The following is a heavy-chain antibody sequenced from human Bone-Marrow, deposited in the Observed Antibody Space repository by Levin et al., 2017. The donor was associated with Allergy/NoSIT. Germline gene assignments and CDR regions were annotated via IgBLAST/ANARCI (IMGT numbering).Heavy chain of an antibody. CDR3: VRGSGETTSFDY. Sequence: GGSLRLSCAASGFKFDDHTIHWVRQPPGEGLEWVSLITWDGGRRLYADSVKGRFTISRDNSRNSLHLQMNTLRSEDSALYYCVRGSGETTSFDYWGQGSLVTVSS. V-gene: IGHV3-43*01. CDR2: ITWDGGRR. D-gene: IGHD4-17*01. J-gene: IGHJ4*02. CDR1: GFKFDDHT.